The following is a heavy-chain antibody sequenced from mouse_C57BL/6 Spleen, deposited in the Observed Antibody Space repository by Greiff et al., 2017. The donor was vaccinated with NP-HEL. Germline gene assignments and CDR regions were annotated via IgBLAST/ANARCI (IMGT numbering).Heavy chain of an antibody. V-gene: IGHV1-76*01. J-gene: IGHJ2*01. D-gene: IGHD2-3*01. CDR1: GYTFTDYY. CDR2: IYPGSGNT. CDR3: ARWDGYYFDY. Sequence: QVQLQQSGAELVRPGASVKLSCKASGYTFTDYYINWVKQRPGQGLEWIARIYPGSGNTYYNEKFKGKATLTAEKSSSTAYMQLSSLTSEDSAVYFCARWDGYYFDYWGQGTTLTVSS.